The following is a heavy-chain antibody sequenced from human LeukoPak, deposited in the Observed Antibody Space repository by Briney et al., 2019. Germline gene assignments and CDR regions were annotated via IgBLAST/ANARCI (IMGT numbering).Heavy chain of an antibody. CDR1: GYTFTGYY. J-gene: IGHJ4*02. V-gene: IGHV1-2*02. D-gene: IGHD5-24*01. CDR3: ARSGDGYNYFDD. CDR2: INPNSGGT. Sequence: ASVKVSCKASGYTFTGYYMQWVRQAPGQGHEWMGWINPNSGGTNYAQKLQVRGTMTRDTSISTAYMELSRLRSADTAVYYCARSGDGYNYFDDWGQGSLVTVSS.